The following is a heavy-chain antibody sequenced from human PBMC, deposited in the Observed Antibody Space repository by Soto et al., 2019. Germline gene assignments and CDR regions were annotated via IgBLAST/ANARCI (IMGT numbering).Heavy chain of an antibody. CDR2: IYYSGST. V-gene: IGHV4-61*08. Sequence: PSETLSLTCTVSGGSISSGDYYWSWIRQPPGKGLEWIGYIYYSGSTNYNPSLKSRVTISVDTSKNQFSLKLSSVTAADTAVYYCARGSITIFGNYFDYWGQGTLVTVSS. CDR1: GGSISSGDYY. D-gene: IGHD3-9*01. J-gene: IGHJ4*02. CDR3: ARGSITIFGNYFDY.